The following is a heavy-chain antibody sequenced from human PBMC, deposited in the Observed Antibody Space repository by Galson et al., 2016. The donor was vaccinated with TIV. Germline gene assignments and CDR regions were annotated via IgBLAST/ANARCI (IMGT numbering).Heavy chain of an antibody. CDR1: GDTFSTYS. V-gene: IGHV1-69*02. J-gene: IGHJ2*01. D-gene: IGHD6-13*01. Sequence: SVKVSCKASGDTFSTYSFIWMRQAPGQGLEWMGRIIPILGITNYAQRFQGRVTFTADKSTNTAYMELSSLRSEDTAIYYCARPSDSSWYFDLWGRGTQVIVSS. CDR2: IIPILGIT. CDR3: ARPSDSSWYFDL.